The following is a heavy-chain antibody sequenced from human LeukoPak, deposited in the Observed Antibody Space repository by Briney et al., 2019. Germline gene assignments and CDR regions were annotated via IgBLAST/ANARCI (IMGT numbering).Heavy chain of an antibody. CDR2: IYYSGST. CDR3: ARGVAGRYYYYYMDV. Sequence: PSETLSLTCTVSGGSISSYYWSWIRQPPGKGLEWIGYIYYSGSTNYNPSLKSRVTISVDTSKNQFSLKLSSVTAADTAVYYCARGVAGRYYYYYMDVWGKGTTVTVSS. CDR1: GGSISSYY. J-gene: IGHJ6*03. D-gene: IGHD6-19*01. V-gene: IGHV4-59*01.